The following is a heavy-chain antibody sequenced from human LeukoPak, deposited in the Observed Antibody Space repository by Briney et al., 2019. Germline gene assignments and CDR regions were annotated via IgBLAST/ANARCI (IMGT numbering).Heavy chain of an antibody. V-gene: IGHV3-48*01. CDR2: ISSSSSTI. Sequence: GGSLRLSCAASGFTFSSYSMNWVRQAPGKGLEWVSYISSSSSTIYYADSVKGRFTISRDNSKNTLYLQMNSLRAEDTAVYYCAKTRPLDSSSWSHGDYWGQGTLVTVSS. J-gene: IGHJ4*02. D-gene: IGHD6-13*01. CDR1: GFTFSSYS. CDR3: AKTRPLDSSSWSHGDY.